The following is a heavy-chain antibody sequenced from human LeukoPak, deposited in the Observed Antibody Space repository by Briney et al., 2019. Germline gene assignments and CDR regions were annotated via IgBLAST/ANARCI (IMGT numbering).Heavy chain of an antibody. CDR3: AVLHYYAMDV. V-gene: IGHV3-9*01. D-gene: IGHD2-8*01. J-gene: IGHJ6*02. Sequence: PGGSLRLSCAASGFTFDDYAMHWVRQAPGKGLEWVSGISWNSGTKGYADSVKGLFTISRDNAKNSLYLQMNSLRGEDAALYYCAVLHYYAMDVWGQGTTVTVSS. CDR2: ISWNSGTK. CDR1: GFTFDDYA.